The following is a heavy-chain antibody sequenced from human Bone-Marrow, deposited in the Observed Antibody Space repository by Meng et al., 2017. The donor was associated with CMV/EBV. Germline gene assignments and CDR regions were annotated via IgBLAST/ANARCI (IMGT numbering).Heavy chain of an antibody. D-gene: IGHD7-27*01. J-gene: IGHJ4*02. CDR2: INTDGSFT. Sequence: EGEPVESGGGLVSPGGSLRLSCADSGFTFSSYWMHWVRQVPGEGLMWVSRINTDGSFTSYADSVKGRFTISRDNAKNTLYLQMNSLRVDDSAVYYCGRDLTGERDLWGQGTLVTVSS. CDR3: GRDLTGERDL. V-gene: IGHV3-74*03. CDR1: GFTFSSYW.